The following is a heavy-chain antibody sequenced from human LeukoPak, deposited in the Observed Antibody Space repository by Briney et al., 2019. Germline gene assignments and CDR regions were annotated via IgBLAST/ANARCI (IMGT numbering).Heavy chain of an antibody. V-gene: IGHV4-31*03. Sequence: ASETLSLTCTVSGGSISSGGYYWRWIRQHPGKGLEWIGYIYYSGSTYYNPSLKSRVTISVDTSKNQFSLKLSSVTAADTAVYYCARAPGYCSSTSCSQGGGGFDYWGQGTLVTVSS. D-gene: IGHD2-2*01. CDR3: ARAPGYCSSTSCSQGGGGFDY. CDR2: IYYSGST. J-gene: IGHJ4*02. CDR1: GGSISSGGYY.